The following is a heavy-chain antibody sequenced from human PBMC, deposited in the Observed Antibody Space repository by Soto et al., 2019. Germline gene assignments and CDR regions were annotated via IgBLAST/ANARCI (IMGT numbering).Heavy chain of an antibody. Sequence: SETLSLTCTVSGFSISSGDYYWSWIRQHPGKGLEWIGYIYYSGSTYYNPSLKSRVTISVDTSKNQFSLKLSSVTAADTAVYYCARWWSGSRQGFDPWGQGTLVTVSS. CDR2: IYYSGST. D-gene: IGHD3-3*01. V-gene: IGHV4-31*03. CDR3: ARWWSGSRQGFDP. J-gene: IGHJ5*02. CDR1: GFSISSGDYY.